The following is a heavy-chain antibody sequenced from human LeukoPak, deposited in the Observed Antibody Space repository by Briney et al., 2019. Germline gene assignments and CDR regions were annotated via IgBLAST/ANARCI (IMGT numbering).Heavy chain of an antibody. CDR2: IDPNSGGT. Sequence: ASVKVSCKASGYTFTGYYMHWVRQAPGQGLEWMGWIDPNSGGTNYAQKFQGRVTMTRDTSISTAYMELSRLRSDDTAVYYCARDPNYYGSGSYCGYYFDYWGQGTLVTVSS. CDR3: ARDPNYYGSGSYCGYYFDY. J-gene: IGHJ4*02. D-gene: IGHD3-10*01. CDR1: GYTFTGYY. V-gene: IGHV1-2*02.